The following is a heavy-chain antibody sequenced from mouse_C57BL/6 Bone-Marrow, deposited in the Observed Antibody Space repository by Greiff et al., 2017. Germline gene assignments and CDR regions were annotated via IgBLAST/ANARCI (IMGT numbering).Heavy chain of an antibody. Sequence: QVQLQQPGAELVKPGASVKLSCTASGYTFTSYWMHWVKQRPGQGLEWIGMIHPNSGSTNYNEKFKSKATLTVDKSSSTAYMQLSSLTSEDSAVYYCAHPSYYAMDYWGQGTSVTVSS. J-gene: IGHJ4*01. CDR2: IHPNSGST. V-gene: IGHV1-64*01. CDR1: GYTFTSYW. CDR3: AHPSYYAMDY.